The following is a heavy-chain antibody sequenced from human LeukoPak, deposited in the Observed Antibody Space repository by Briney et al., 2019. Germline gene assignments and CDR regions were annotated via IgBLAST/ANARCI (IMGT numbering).Heavy chain of an antibody. J-gene: IGHJ4*02. V-gene: IGHV3-23*01. Sequence: GGSLRLSCAASGFTFSSYAMSWVRQAPGKGLEWVSAISGSGGSTYYADSVKGRFTISRDNSENTLYLQMNSLRAEDTAVYYCAKGLEQWLVLGDYWGQGTLVTVSS. CDR3: AKGLEQWLVLGDY. CDR2: ISGSGGST. CDR1: GFTFSSYA. D-gene: IGHD6-19*01.